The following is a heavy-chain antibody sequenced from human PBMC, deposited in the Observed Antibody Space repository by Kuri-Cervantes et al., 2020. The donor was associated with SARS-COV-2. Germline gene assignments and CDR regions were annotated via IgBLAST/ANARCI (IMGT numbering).Heavy chain of an antibody. Sequence: GESLKISCAASGFSFSNYAMSWVRQAPGRGLEWVAGVYSSDARTYYADSAKGRFSISRDNSKNTVYLQMNSLRVEDTAVYYCAKVGLAQNDFWSGYYTGWGQGTLVTVSS. V-gene: IGHV3-23*05. D-gene: IGHD3-3*01. J-gene: IGHJ4*02. CDR3: AKVGLAQNDFWSGYYTG. CDR1: GFSFSNYA. CDR2: VYSSDART.